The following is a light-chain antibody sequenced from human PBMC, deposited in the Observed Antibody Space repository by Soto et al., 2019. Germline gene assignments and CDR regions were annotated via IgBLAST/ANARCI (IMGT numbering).Light chain of an antibody. CDR1: QSISSY. J-gene: IGKJ2*01. CDR3: QQSYSTPPYT. CDR2: AAS. Sequence: DIQMTQSPSSLSASVGDRVTITCRASQSISSYLNWYQQKPGKAPKILIYAASSLQSGVPSRFSGSGSGTDFTLTISSLQPEDFATYYCQQSYSTPPYTFVQGTKLDIK. V-gene: IGKV1-39*01.